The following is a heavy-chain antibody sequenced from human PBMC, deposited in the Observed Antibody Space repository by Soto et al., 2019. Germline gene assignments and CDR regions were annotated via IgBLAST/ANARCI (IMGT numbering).Heavy chain of an antibody. D-gene: IGHD3-9*01. J-gene: IGHJ4*02. CDR1: GYAFTGYY. CDR2: INPNSGGT. Sequence: ASVKVSCKASGYAFTGYYMLWVRQAPGQGXEWMGWINPNSGGTNYAQKFQGWVTMTRDTSISTAYMELSRLRSDDTAVYYCARGYYDILTGYYKKGTLGYWGQGTLVTVSS. V-gene: IGHV1-2*04. CDR3: ARGYYDILTGYYKKGTLGY.